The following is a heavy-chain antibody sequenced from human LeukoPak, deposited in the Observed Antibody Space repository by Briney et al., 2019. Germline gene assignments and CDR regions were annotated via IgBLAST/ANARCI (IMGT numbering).Heavy chain of an antibody. J-gene: IGHJ6*02. CDR1: GYTFTGYY. Sequence: GASVRVSCKASGYTFTGYYMHWVRQAPGQGLEWMGWINPNSGGTKYAQKFQGRVTMTRDTSISTGCMELSGLRSDDTAMYYCARSSGYYYYYGMDVWGQGTTVTVSS. V-gene: IGHV1-2*02. CDR3: ARSSGYYYYYGMDV. D-gene: IGHD3-22*01. CDR2: INPNSGGT.